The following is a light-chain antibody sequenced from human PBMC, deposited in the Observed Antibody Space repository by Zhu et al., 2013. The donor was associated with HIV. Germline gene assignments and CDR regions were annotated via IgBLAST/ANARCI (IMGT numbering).Light chain of an antibody. CDR2: GAS. CDR3: QQYGLPPDT. J-gene: IGKJ5*01. CDR1: QSVSTF. V-gene: IGKV3-11*01. Sequence: EIVLTQSPATLSLSPGERATLSCRASQSVSTFLAWYQQKPGQSPRLLFYGASNRATGIPGRFSASGSGTDFTLTISRLEAEDSAVYYCQQYGLPPDTFGQGTRLDFK.